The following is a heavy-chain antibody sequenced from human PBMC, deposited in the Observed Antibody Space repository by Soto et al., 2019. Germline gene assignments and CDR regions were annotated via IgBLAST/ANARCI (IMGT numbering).Heavy chain of an antibody. CDR3: ARGFLDYGDYWLSWFDP. V-gene: IGHV4-59*08. D-gene: IGHD4-17*01. Sequence: TPETLSLTCTVSGGSISSYYWSWIRQPPGKGLEWIGYIYYSGSTNYNPSLKSRVTISVDTSKNQFSLKLSSVTAADTAVYYCARGFLDYGDYWLSWFDPWGQGTLVTVS. J-gene: IGHJ5*02. CDR2: IYYSGST. CDR1: GGSISSYY.